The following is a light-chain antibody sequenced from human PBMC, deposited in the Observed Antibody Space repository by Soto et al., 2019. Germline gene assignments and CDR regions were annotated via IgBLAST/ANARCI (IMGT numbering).Light chain of an antibody. CDR3: SSYTSSSTYV. V-gene: IGLV2-14*01. CDR2: EVS. J-gene: IGLJ1*01. CDR1: KNDIGVYDF. Sequence: QSALTQPPSASWSPGESVIISGTVTKNDIGVYDFVSWYQHHAGKAPRLIIYEVSNRPSGVSNRFSGSKSGNTASLTISGLQAEDEADYYCSSYTSSSTYVFGTGTKVTVL.